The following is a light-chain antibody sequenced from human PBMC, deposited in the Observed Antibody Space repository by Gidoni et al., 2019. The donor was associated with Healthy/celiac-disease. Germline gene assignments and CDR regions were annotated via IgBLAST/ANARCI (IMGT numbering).Light chain of an antibody. CDR3: QQYGSSPPLT. J-gene: IGKJ4*01. V-gene: IGKV3-20*01. Sequence: IVLTQLPATLSLAPGERASLSGRASQSVSSSYLAWYQQKPGQAPSLLIYGASSRATGIPDRFSGSGCGTDFTLTISRLEPEEFAVYYCQQYGSSPPLTFXGXTKVEIK. CDR2: GAS. CDR1: QSVSSSY.